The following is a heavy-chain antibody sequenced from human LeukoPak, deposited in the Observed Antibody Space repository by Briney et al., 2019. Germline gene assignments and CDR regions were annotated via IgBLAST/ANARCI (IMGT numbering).Heavy chain of an antibody. CDR2: INHSGST. Sequence: SETLSLTCAVYGGSFSGYYWSWIRQPPGKGLEWIGEINHSGSTNYNPSLKSRVTISADTSKNQFSLKLSSVTAADTAVYYCARGRRYSYGRFDYWGQGTLVTVSS. CDR1: GGSFSGYY. D-gene: IGHD5-18*01. V-gene: IGHV4-34*01. J-gene: IGHJ4*02. CDR3: ARGRRYSYGRFDY.